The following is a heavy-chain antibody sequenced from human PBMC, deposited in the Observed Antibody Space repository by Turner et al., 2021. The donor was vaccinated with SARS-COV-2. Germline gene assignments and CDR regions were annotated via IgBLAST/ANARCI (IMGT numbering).Heavy chain of an antibody. D-gene: IGHD5-12*01. V-gene: IGHV3-33*01. Sequence: QVQLLESGGGVVQPGRSLRLSCVASGFTFSSYGLHWVRQAPGKVLEWVAVIWYDGSNKYYADSVKGRFTISRDNSKNTLYLQMNSLRAEDTAVYYCARDGGYSGYAYFDYWGQGTLVTVSS. CDR1: GFTFSSYG. CDR2: IWYDGSNK. CDR3: ARDGGYSGYAYFDY. J-gene: IGHJ4*02.